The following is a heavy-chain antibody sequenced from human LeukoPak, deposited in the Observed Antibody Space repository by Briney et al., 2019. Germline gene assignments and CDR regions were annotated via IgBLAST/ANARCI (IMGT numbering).Heavy chain of an antibody. CDR3: ARGGLYWHI. CDR2: IKQDGSEK. D-gene: IGHD2-15*01. Sequence: GGSLRLSCAASGITLSTYRMSWVRQAPGKGLEWVANIKQDGSEKNCVDSVKGRFTISRDNARNSLHLQMDSLRAEDTALYYCARGGLYWHIWGQGTMVTVSS. CDR1: GITLSTYR. V-gene: IGHV3-7*04. J-gene: IGHJ3*02.